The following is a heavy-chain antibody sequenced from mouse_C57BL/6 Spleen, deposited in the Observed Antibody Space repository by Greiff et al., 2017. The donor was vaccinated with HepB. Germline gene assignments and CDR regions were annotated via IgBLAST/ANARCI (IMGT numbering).Heavy chain of an antibody. D-gene: IGHD1-1*01. CDR2: IDPANGNT. CDR1: GFNITNTY. J-gene: IGHJ4*01. V-gene: IGHV14-3*01. Sequence: VQLQQSVAELVRPGASVKLSCTASGFNITNTYMHWVKQRPEQGLEWIGRIDPANGNTKYAPKFQGKATITADTSSNTAYLQLSSLTSEDTAIYYCASDYGSSYYAMDCWGQGTSVTVAS. CDR3: ASDYGSSYYAMDC.